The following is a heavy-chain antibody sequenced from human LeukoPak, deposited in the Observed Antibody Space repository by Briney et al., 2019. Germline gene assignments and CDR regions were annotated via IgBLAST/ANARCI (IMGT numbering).Heavy chain of an antibody. J-gene: IGHJ4*02. Sequence: PSETLSLTCTVSGGFISNFYWSWIRQPAGKTLEWIGRIYSSGSTNYNPSLKSRVTMSLDTSKNQFSLKLSSVTAADTAVYFCARKTTGAGTARPFDYWGQGTLVTVSS. D-gene: IGHD6-13*01. CDR1: GGFISNFY. CDR2: IYSSGST. V-gene: IGHV4-4*07. CDR3: ARKTTGAGTARPFDY.